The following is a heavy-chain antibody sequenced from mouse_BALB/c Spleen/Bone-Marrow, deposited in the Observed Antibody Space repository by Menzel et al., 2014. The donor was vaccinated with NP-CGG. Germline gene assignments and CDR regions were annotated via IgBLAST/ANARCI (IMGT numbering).Heavy chain of an antibody. D-gene: IGHD3-1*01. J-gene: IGHJ4*01. CDR3: ARGLGLPFYAMDY. CDR2: IYPGSGST. V-gene: IGHV1-83*01. Sequence: VQLQQSGPELVKPWASVKMSCKASGYTFTDYVISWVKQRTGQGLEWIGEIYPGSGSTYYNEKFKGKATLTADKSSNTAYMQLSSLTSEDSAVYFCARGLGLPFYAMDYWGQGTSVTVSS. CDR1: GYTFTDYV.